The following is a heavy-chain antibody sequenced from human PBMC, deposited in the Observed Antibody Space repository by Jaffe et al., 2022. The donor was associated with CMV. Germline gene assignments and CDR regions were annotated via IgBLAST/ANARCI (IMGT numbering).Heavy chain of an antibody. J-gene: IGHJ3*02. Sequence: QVQLVQSGAEVKKPGASVQVSCKASGYTFTAFYIHWVRQAPGQGLEWVGSINPNRGDKKYSQKFQGRVTLTSDTSITTAYMELSRLESDDTAVYYCARDAFSGNYDAFDIWGQGTVLTVSS. D-gene: IGHD1-26*01. CDR3: ARDAFSGNYDAFDI. CDR1: GYTFTAFY. CDR2: INPNRGDK. V-gene: IGHV1-2*02.